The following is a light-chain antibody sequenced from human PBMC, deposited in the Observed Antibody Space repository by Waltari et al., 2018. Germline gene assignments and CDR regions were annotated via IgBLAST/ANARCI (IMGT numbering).Light chain of an antibody. CDR1: QSVISS. J-gene: IGKJ1*01. V-gene: IGKV3-15*01. CDR3: QQYNDWWT. Sequence: EIVMTQSPATLSVSPGERATLSCRASQSVISSLAWYQQKAGQAPRLLLYGASTRATGISARFSGSGYGTEFTLTISSLQSEDFAVYYCQQYNDWWTFGPGTKVEIK. CDR2: GAS.